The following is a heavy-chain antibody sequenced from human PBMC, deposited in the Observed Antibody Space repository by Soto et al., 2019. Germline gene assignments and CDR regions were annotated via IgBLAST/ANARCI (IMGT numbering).Heavy chain of an antibody. CDR1: GGSVSSGSYY. J-gene: IGHJ4*02. CDR3: ARGAAYNWTPMYYFDY. V-gene: IGHV4-61*01. Sequence: QVQLQESGPGLVKPSETLSLTCTVSGGSVSSGSYYWSWIRQPPGKGLEWIGYIYYSGSTNYNPPLRWRVTISXXTXKXXCALKLSSVTAADTAVYYGARGAAYNWTPMYYFDYWGQGTLVTVSS. D-gene: IGHD1-20*01. CDR2: IYYSGST.